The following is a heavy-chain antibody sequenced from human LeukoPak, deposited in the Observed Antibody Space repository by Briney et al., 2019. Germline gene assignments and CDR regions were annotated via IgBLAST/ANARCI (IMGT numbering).Heavy chain of an antibody. J-gene: IGHJ4*02. CDR3: ARAEKGSSGWYY. Sequence: KPSETLSLTCTVSGGSISSYYWSWIRQPPGKGLEWIGYIYYSGSTNYNPSLKSRVTISVDTSKNQFSLKLSSVTAADTAVYYCARAEKGSSGWYYWGQGTLVTVSS. CDR2: IYYSGST. CDR1: GGSISSYY. V-gene: IGHV4-59*08. D-gene: IGHD6-19*01.